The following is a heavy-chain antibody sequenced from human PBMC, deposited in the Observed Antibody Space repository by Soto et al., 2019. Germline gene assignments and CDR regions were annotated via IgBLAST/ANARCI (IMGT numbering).Heavy chain of an antibody. J-gene: IGHJ6*02. CDR2: IWYDGSNK. V-gene: IGHV3-33*01. CDR1: GFTFSSYG. CDR3: ARDLNGMDV. Sequence: QVQLVESGGGVVQPGRSLRLSCAASGFTFSSYGMHWVRQAPGKGLEWVAVIWYDGSNKYYADSVKGRFTISRDNSKNTRYLQMNSLRAEDTAVYYCARDLNGMDVWGQGTTVTVSS.